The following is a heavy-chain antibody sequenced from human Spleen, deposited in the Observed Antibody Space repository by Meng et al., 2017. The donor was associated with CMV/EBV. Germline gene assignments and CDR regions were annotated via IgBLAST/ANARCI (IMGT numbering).Heavy chain of an antibody. CDR1: GGSISRYY. CDR3: ARSRIVATTTNYGMDV. CDR2: IYYSGST. Sequence: SETLSLTCTVSGGSISRYYWSWIRQPSGKGLEWIGYIYYSGSTKYNPSLKSRVTISVDTSKNQFSLKLSSVTAADTAVYYCARSRIVATTTNYGMDVWGQGTTVTVSS. D-gene: IGHD5-12*01. V-gene: IGHV4-59*08. J-gene: IGHJ6*02.